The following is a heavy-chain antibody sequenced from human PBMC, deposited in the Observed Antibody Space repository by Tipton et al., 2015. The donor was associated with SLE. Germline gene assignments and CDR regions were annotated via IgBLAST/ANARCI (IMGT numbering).Heavy chain of an antibody. V-gene: IGHV4-38-2*02. Sequence: LRLSCNVSGHSISRGYYWGWIRQFPGKGLEWIGSFYHSGSTYYNPSLKRRVTISVDTSKNQFSLKLTSVTAADTAVYYCAVNVVVKVQVDYWGPGALVTVSS. J-gene: IGHJ4*02. D-gene: IGHD2-21*01. CDR2: FYHSGST. CDR1: GHSISRGYY. CDR3: AVNVVVKVQVDY.